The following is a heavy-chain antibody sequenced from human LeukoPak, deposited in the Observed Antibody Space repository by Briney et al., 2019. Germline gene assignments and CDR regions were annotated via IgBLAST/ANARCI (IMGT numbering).Heavy chain of an antibody. CDR2: INPNSGGT. CDR1: GYTFTGYY. CDR3: AREARYDFWSGYYSL. Sequence: GASVKVSCKASGYTFTGYYMHWVRQAPGQGLVWMGWINPNSGGTNYAQKFQGRVTMARDTSISTAYMELSRLRSDDTAVYYCAREARYDFWSGYYSLWGQGTLVTVSS. D-gene: IGHD3-3*01. V-gene: IGHV1-2*02. J-gene: IGHJ4*02.